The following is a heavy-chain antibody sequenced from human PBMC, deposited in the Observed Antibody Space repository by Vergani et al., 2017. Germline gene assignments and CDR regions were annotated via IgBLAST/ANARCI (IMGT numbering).Heavy chain of an antibody. D-gene: IGHD5-18*01. V-gene: IGHV3-49*04. CDR3: TRGYKYGYV. CDR1: GFPFHDFG. CDR2: IRTSENGGTS. Sequence: EVKLVESGGGLVQPGQSLRLACITSGFPFHDFGINWVRQAPGKGLEWISLIRTSENGGTSHYAASVAGLFSISRDDSKSVAYLQMDGLKTDDTATYYCTRGYKYGYVWGQGTLVTVSS. J-gene: IGHJ4*02.